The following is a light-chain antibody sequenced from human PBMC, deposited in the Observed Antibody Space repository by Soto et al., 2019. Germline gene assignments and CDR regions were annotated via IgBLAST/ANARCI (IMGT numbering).Light chain of an antibody. CDR2: GAS. Sequence: EVVLTQSPGTLSLSPGERATLSCRASQTVTSNYLAWYQQKPGQAPRLLIYGASSRATDIPDRFSGSGSGAELTLTISSLQSEDFAVYYCQQYNNWPLITFGQGTRLEIK. CDR1: QTVTSN. CDR3: QQYNNWPLIT. V-gene: IGKV3D-15*01. J-gene: IGKJ5*01.